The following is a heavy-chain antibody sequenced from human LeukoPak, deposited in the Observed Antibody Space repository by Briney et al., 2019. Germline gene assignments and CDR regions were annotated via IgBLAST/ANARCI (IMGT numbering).Heavy chain of an antibody. CDR2: ISYDGSNK. V-gene: IGHV3-30*14. CDR3: ARLAVAYFDS. J-gene: IGHJ4*02. D-gene: IGHD6-19*01. CDR1: GFTFSSYA. Sequence: PGRSLRLSCAASGFTFSSYAMHWVRQAPGKGLEWVAVISYDGSNKYYADSVKGRFTISRDNSKNTLYLQMNSLRAEDTAVYYCARLAVAYFDSWGQGTLVTVSS.